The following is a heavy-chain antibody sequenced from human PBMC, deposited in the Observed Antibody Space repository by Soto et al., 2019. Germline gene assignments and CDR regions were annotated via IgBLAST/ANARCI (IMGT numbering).Heavy chain of an antibody. CDR2: ISATTGNT. Sequence: QPGGSLRLSCAASGFNFSIYSMIWVRQAPGKGLEWVSGISATTGNTYYTNSVKGRFTISRDNFENTLFLQMNNLRAEDTALYYCAIDSDGGYWGQGTLVTVSS. V-gene: IGHV3-23*01. D-gene: IGHD2-15*01. CDR3: AIDSDGGY. J-gene: IGHJ4*02. CDR1: GFNFSIYS.